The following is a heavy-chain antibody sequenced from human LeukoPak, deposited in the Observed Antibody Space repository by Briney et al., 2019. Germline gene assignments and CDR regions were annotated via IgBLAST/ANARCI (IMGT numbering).Heavy chain of an antibody. CDR2: IYHSGST. CDR3: ARGGYSSGWYTKNV. V-gene: IGHV4-38-2*01. CDR1: GYSISSGYY. D-gene: IGHD6-19*01. J-gene: IGHJ4*02. Sequence: SETLSLTCAVSGYSISSGYYWGWIRQPPGKGLEWIGSIYHSGSTYYNPSLKSRVTISVDTSKNQSSLKLSSVTAADTAVYYCARGGYSSGWYTKNVWGQGTLVTVSS.